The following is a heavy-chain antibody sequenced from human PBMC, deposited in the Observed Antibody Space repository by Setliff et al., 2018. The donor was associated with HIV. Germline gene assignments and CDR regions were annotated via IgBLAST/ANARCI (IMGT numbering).Heavy chain of an antibody. D-gene: IGHD4-17*01. V-gene: IGHV4-34*01. CDR2: LSPSGTT. CDR3: ASFFVTTVTNQDY. CDR1: GGSFSNYY. Sequence: PAETLSLTCTVYGGSFSNYYTNWIRQPPEKGLEWIGELSPSGTTRSNPSLQSRVTISLDTSNNQFSLKLTSVTAADTAMYYCASFFVTTVTNQDYWGQGTPVTVSS. J-gene: IGHJ4*02.